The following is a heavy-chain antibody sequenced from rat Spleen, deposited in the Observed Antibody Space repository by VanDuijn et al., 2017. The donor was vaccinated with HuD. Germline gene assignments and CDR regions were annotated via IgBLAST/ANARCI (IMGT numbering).Heavy chain of an antibody. D-gene: IGHD1-7*01. CDR3: TRGYGS. V-gene: IGHV2-63*01. CDR2: MRYNGDT. Sequence: QVQLKESGPGLLQPSQTLSLTCTVSGFSLTNYHVSWVRQPPGKGLEWMGRMRYNGDTSYNSALKSRLNISRDTSQNQVFLKMNSLQSEDTAIYFCTRGYGSWGQGVMVTVSS. J-gene: IGHJ2*01. CDR1: GFSLTNYH.